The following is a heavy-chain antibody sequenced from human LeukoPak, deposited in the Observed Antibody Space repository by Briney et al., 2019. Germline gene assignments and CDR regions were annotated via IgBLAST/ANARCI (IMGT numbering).Heavy chain of an antibody. V-gene: IGHV3-33*01. D-gene: IGHD1-14*01. J-gene: IGHJ4*02. Sequence: GRSLRLSCAASGFIFSSYGMHWVRQAPGKGLEWVAVIWYDGSNKYYADSVKGRFTISRDNSKNTLYLQMNSLRAEDTAVYYCARDMRAPESAFDYWGQGTLVTVSS. CDR1: GFIFSSYG. CDR2: IWYDGSNK. CDR3: ARDMRAPESAFDY.